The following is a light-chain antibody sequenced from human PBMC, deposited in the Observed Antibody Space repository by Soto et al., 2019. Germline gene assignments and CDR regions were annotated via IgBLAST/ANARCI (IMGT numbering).Light chain of an antibody. J-gene: IGKJ1*01. Sequence: EIVMTQPPATLSVSPGVSATLSCRASQSVSSNLACYQQKPSQAPRLLIYGASTRATGIPARFSGSGSGTDFTPTITSLQSEDFAVYYCQQYNNWGTFGQGTKVDIK. V-gene: IGKV3-15*01. CDR3: QQYNNWGT. CDR2: GAS. CDR1: QSVSSN.